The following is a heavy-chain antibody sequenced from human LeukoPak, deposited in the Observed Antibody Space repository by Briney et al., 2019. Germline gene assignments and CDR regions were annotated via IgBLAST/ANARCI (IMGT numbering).Heavy chain of an antibody. CDR2: IYYSGST. D-gene: IGHD1-26*01. V-gene: IGHV4-30-4*08. J-gene: IGHJ3*02. CDR3: ARDPIVGATTGAFDI. Sequence: SETLSLTCTVSGGSISSGDYYWSWIRQPPGKGLEWSGYIYYSGSTYYNPSLKSRVTISVDTSKNQFSLKLSSVTAADTAVYYCARDPIVGATTGAFDIWGQGTMVTVSS. CDR1: GGSISSGDYY.